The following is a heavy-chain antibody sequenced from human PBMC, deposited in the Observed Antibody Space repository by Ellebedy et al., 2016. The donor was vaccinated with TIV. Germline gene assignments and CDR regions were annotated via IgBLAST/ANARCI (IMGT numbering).Heavy chain of an antibody. D-gene: IGHD2-15*01. V-gene: IGHV4-34*01. CDR3: ARGETGYCSGGSCYTNPDFDY. Sequence: MPSETLSLTCAVYGGSFSGYYWSWIRQPPGKGLEWIGEINHSGSTNYNPSLKSRVTISVDTSKNQFSLKLSSLTAADTAVYYCARGETGYCSGGSCYTNPDFDYWGQGTLVTVSS. CDR2: INHSGST. J-gene: IGHJ4*02. CDR1: GGSFSGYY.